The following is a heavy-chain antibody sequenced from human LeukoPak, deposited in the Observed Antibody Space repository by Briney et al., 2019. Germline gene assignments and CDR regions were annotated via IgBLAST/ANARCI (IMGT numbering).Heavy chain of an antibody. Sequence: PGGSLRLSCAASGFTFNGYWMSWVRQAPGKGLEWVANIKQDGSEKYYVDSVRGRVTISRDNAKNSLYLQMNSLRAEDTAVYYCARDTGYYDDDYWGQGTLVTVSS. CDR1: GFTFNGYW. CDR3: ARDTGYYDDDY. V-gene: IGHV3-7*01. J-gene: IGHJ4*02. D-gene: IGHD3-22*01. CDR2: IKQDGSEK.